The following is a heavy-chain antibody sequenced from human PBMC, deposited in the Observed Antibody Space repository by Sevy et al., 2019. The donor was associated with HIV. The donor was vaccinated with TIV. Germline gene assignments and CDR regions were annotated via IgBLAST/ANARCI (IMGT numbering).Heavy chain of an antibody. CDR1: GFTFSSYS. Sequence: GGSLRLSCAASGFTFSSYSMNWVRQAPGKGLEWLSSISSSSSYIYYADSVKGRFTISRDNAKNSLYLQMNSLVAEDTAVYYCARVGQGCTSTSCYSRYYYYYYYMDVWGKGTTVTVSS. D-gene: IGHD2-2*01. CDR2: ISSSSSYI. J-gene: IGHJ6*03. V-gene: IGHV3-21*01. CDR3: ARVGQGCTSTSCYSRYYYYYYYMDV.